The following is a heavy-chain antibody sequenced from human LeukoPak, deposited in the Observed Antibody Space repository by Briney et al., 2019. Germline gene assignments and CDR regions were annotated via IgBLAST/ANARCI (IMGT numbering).Heavy chain of an antibody. D-gene: IGHD5-24*01. CDR1: GGSICSYY. CDR3: ARQGRDGYNYGMGFDD. J-gene: IGHJ4*01. V-gene: IGHV4-4*09. CDR2: IYTSGST. Sequence: SETLSLTCSVSGGSICSYYWSWIRQPPGKGRVGIVYIYTSGSTNYNPTLNRRVTISVDTSKNQFSLKLSSVTAADTAVYYCARQGRDGYNYGMGFDDWGQGTLVTVSS.